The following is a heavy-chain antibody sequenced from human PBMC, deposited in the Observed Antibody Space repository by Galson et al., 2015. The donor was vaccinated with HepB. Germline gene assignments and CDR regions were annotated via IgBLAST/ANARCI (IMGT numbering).Heavy chain of an antibody. CDR3: ARCKAGSGSDWYFDL. CDR1: GFTFSSYS. V-gene: IGHV3-21*01. Sequence: SLRLSCAASGFTFSSYSMNWVRQAPGKGLEWVSSISSSSSCIYYAGSVKGRFTISRDNAKNSLYLQMNSLRAEDTAVYYCARCKAGSGSDWYFDLWGRGTLVTVSS. CDR2: ISSSSSCI. J-gene: IGHJ2*01. D-gene: IGHD3-10*01.